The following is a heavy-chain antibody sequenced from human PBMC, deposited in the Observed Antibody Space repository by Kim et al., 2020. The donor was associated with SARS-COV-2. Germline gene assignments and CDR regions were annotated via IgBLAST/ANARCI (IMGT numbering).Heavy chain of an antibody. CDR3: ARDRWYGGHSSDWYFDY. CDR1: GGSISSSSYY. J-gene: IGHJ4*02. Sequence: SETLSLTCTVSGGSISSSSYYWGWIRQPPGKGLEWIGSIYYSGSTYYNPSLKSRVTISVDTSKNQFSLKLSSVTAADTAVYYCARDRWYGGHSSDWYFDYWGQGTLVTVSS. V-gene: IGHV4-39*07. D-gene: IGHD6-25*01. CDR2: IYYSGST.